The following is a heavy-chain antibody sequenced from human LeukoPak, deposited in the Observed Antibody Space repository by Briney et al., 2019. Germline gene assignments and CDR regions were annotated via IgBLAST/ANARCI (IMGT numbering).Heavy chain of an antibody. CDR2: INRSGST. J-gene: IGHJ4*02. V-gene: IGHV4-34*01. Sequence: SETLSLTCAVYGGSFSGYYWSWIRQPPGKGLEWIGEINRSGSTNYNPSLKSRVTISVDTSKNQFSLKLSSVTAADTAVYYCARMAVTTFNSYVTRPDFDYWGQGTLVTVSS. CDR1: GGSFSGYY. CDR3: ARMAVTTFNSYVTRPDFDY. D-gene: IGHD4-17*01.